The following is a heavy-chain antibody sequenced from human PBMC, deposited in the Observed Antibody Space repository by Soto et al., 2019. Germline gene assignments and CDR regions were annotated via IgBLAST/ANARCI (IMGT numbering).Heavy chain of an antibody. CDR2: IYYSGST. CDR1: CCSISSGGYY. CDR3: ARGWYRYSYDY. Sequence: TLSLTCTVSCCSISSGGYYWSWIRQHPGKGLEWIGYIYYSGSTYYNPSLKSRVTISVDTSKNQFSLKLSSVTAADTAVYYCARGWYRYSYDYWGQGTLVTVSS. J-gene: IGHJ4*02. V-gene: IGHV4-31*03. D-gene: IGHD5-18*01.